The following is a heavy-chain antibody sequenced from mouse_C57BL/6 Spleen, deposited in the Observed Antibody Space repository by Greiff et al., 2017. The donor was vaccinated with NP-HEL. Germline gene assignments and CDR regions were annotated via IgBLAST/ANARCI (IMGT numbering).Heavy chain of an antibody. Sequence: EVKLVESGPGLVKPSQSLSLTCSVTGYSITSGYYWNWIRQFPGNKLEWMGYISYDGSNNYNPSLKNRISITRDTSKNQFFLKLNSVTTEDTATYYCAGYDYDGFAYWGQGTLVTVSA. V-gene: IGHV3-6*01. CDR2: ISYDGSN. J-gene: IGHJ3*01. CDR3: AGYDYDGFAY. D-gene: IGHD2-4*01. CDR1: GYSITSGYY.